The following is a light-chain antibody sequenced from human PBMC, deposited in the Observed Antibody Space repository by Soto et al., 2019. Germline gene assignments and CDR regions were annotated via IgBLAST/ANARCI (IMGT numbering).Light chain of an antibody. CDR1: SSTIGAGYD. Sequence: QSALTQPPSVSGTPGQTVTISCTGSSSTIGAGYDVHWYQQFPGTAPKLLVFANNNRPAGVPDRFSGSKSGTSASLAITGLQADDEATYYCQSYHTSLTGVFGTGTKLTVL. CDR2: ANN. J-gene: IGLJ1*01. CDR3: QSYHTSLTGV. V-gene: IGLV1-40*01.